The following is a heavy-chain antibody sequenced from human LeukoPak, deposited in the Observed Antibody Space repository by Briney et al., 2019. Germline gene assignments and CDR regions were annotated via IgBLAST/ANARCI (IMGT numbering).Heavy chain of an antibody. V-gene: IGHV4-34*01. CDR2: INHSGST. CDR3: ARDSPVDTAMVRGFADNDSFDY. Sequence: SETLSLTCAVYGGSFSGYYWSWIRQPPGKGLERIGEINHSGSTNYNPSLKSRVTISVDTSKNQFSLKLSSVTAADTAVYYCARDSPVDTAMVRGFADNDSFDYWGQGTLVTVSS. J-gene: IGHJ4*02. D-gene: IGHD5-18*01. CDR1: GGSFSGYY.